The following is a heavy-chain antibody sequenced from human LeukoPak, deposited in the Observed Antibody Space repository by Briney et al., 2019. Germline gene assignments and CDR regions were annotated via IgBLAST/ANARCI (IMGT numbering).Heavy chain of an antibody. Sequence: PSETLSLTCTVSGGSISSYYWSWIRQPAGKGLEWIGRIYTSGSTNYNPSLKSRVTMSVDTSKNQFSPKLSSVTAADTAVYYCASSLLERGSGSYLWYYYYMDVWGKGTTVTVSS. CDR2: IYTSGST. D-gene: IGHD3-10*01. CDR3: ASSLLERGSGSYLWYYYYMDV. V-gene: IGHV4-4*07. CDR1: GGSISSYY. J-gene: IGHJ6*03.